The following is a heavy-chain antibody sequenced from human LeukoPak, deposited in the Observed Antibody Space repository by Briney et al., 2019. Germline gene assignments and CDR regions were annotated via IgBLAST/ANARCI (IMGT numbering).Heavy chain of an antibody. D-gene: IGHD3-10*01. V-gene: IGHV1-18*01. J-gene: IGHJ6*03. CDR1: GYTFTSYV. Sequence: ASVKVSCKASGYTFTSYVISWVRQAPGQGLEWMGWISAYNGNTNYAQKLQGRVTMTTDTSTSTAYMELRSLRSDDTAVYYCARVSDAGYYSYYYMDVWGKGTTVTISS. CDR3: ARVSDAGYYSYYYMDV. CDR2: ISAYNGNT.